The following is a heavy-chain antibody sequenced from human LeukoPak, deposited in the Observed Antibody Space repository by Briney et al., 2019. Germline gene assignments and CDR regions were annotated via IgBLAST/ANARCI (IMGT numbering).Heavy chain of an antibody. Sequence: GGSLRLSCAASGFIFRDFAMDWVRQTPGKGLEWLAFISHDGSTKYYADSVKGRFTISRDNAKNSLYLQMNSLRAEDTAVYYCARDFVYPYYFDYWGQGTLVTVSS. CDR2: ISHDGSTK. D-gene: IGHD3-3*01. V-gene: IGHV3-33*01. J-gene: IGHJ4*02. CDR3: ARDFVYPYYFDY. CDR1: GFIFRDFA.